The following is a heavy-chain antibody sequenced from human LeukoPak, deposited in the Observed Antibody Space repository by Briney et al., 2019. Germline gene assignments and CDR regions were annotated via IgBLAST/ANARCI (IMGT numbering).Heavy chain of an antibody. CDR3: ARSEWFGELLGWSLNWFDP. J-gene: IGHJ5*02. CDR2: INPNSGGT. D-gene: IGHD3-10*01. Sequence: GASVKVSCKASGYTFTGYYMHWVRQAPGQGLEWMGWINPNSGGTNYAQKFQGRVTMTRDTSISTAYMELSRLRSDDTAVYYCARSEWFGELLGWSLNWFDPWGQGTLVTVSS. V-gene: IGHV1-2*02. CDR1: GYTFTGYY.